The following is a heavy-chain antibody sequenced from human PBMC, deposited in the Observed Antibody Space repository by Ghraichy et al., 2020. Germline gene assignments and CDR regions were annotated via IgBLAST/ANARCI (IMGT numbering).Heavy chain of an antibody. V-gene: IGHV3-21*04. D-gene: IGHD2-15*01. J-gene: IGHJ4*02. CDR2: ISKNGTHI. Sequence: GGSLRLSCVASGFTFGSLGMNWVRQAPGKGLDWVSYISKNGTHIYYADSVQGRFTISRDDAENSLFLTMNDLRAEDTAIYYCARGYCRGGTCYSMADSWGQGTLVTISS. CDR1: GFTFGSLG. CDR3: ARGYCRGGTCYSMADS.